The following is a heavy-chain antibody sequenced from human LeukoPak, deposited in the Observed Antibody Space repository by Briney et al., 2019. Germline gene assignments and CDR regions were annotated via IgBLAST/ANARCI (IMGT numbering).Heavy chain of an antibody. CDR3: ARDLSSSWSPFDP. V-gene: IGHV3-48*04. CDR2: ITSSSSSI. Sequence: PGGSLRLSCAASGFTFSSYSLDWVRQAPGKGLEWVSYITSSSSSIYYADSVKGRFTISRDNAKNSLYLQMDSLRAEDTAMYYCARDLSSSWSPFDPWGQGTLVTVSS. D-gene: IGHD6-13*01. CDR1: GFTFSSYS. J-gene: IGHJ5*02.